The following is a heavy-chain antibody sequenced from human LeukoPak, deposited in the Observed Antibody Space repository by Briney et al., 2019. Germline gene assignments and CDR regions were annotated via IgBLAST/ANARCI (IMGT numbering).Heavy chain of an antibody. V-gene: IGHV4-31*03. D-gene: IGHD1-14*01. CDR2: IYNSGST. Sequence: SQTLSLICIVSGGSLSSGDYSWPWIRQHPGKGLEWIGYIYNSGSTSYKPSLKSRVTISEDTSQNQFSLKLSSVTAADTAVYYCARHTRNHGMEVWGQGTTVTVSS. CDR3: ARHTRNHGMEV. J-gene: IGHJ6*02. CDR1: GGSLSSGDYS.